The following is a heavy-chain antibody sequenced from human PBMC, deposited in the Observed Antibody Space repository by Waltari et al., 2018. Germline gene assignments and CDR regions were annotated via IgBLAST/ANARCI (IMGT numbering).Heavy chain of an antibody. CDR1: GGTFTSFV. CDR2: VIPSLRMA. V-gene: IGHV1-69*04. D-gene: IGHD3-10*01. Sequence: QVQLVQSGSEVKKPGSSVKVSCKASGGTFTSFVINWVRPAPGQGLEWMGRVIPSLRMANYAQKFQGSVTITADEPTSSAYLELNSLRSEDTAVYYCARGFYDGSGSLRDYYGMDVWGQGTAVTVSS. CDR3: ARGFYDGSGSLRDYYGMDV. J-gene: IGHJ6*02.